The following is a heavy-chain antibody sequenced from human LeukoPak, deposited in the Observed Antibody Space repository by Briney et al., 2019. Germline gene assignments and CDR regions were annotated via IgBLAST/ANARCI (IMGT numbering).Heavy chain of an antibody. J-gene: IGHJ5*02. CDR3: ARDARIYCRSTSCYFNWFDP. Sequence: GGSLRLSCAASGFTFSSYAMHWVRQAPGKGLEWVAVISYDGSNKYYADSVKGRFTISRDNSKNTLYLQMNSLRAEDTAVYYCARDARIYCRSTSCYFNWFDPWGQGTLVTVSS. CDR2: ISYDGSNK. D-gene: IGHD2-2*01. CDR1: GFTFSSYA. V-gene: IGHV3-30-3*01.